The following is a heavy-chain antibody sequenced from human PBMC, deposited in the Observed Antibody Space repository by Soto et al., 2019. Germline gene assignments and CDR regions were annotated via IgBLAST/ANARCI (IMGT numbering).Heavy chain of an antibody. CDR1: GGSISSYY. CDR3: ARHLPFVVFGGVPLFRFDP. D-gene: IGHD3-16*01. V-gene: IGHV4-59*08. Sequence: SSETLSLTCTVSGGSISSYYWSWIRQPPGKGLEWIGYIYYSGSTNYNPSLKSRVTISVDTSKNQFSLKLSSVTAADTAVYYCARHLPFVVFGGVPLFRFDPWGQGTLVTVSS. J-gene: IGHJ5*02. CDR2: IYYSGST.